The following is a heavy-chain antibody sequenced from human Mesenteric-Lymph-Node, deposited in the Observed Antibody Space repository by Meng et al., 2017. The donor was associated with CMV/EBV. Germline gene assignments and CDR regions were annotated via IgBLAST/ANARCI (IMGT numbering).Heavy chain of an antibody. J-gene: IGHJ4*02. V-gene: IGHV4-31*03. Sequence: TVSGGYISSGGYYWSWIRQHPGKGLEWIGYIYYSGSTYYNPSLESRVTISVDTSKNQFSLKLSSVTAADTAVYYCAGDTSGYNYLDYWGQGTLVTVSS. CDR2: IYYSGST. D-gene: IGHD5-18*01. CDR1: GGYISSGGYY. CDR3: AGDTSGYNYLDY.